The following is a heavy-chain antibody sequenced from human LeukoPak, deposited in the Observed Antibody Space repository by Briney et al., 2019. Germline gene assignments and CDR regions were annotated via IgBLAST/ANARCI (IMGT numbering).Heavy chain of an antibody. V-gene: IGHV4-59*12. D-gene: IGHD1-26*01. J-gene: IGHJ4*02. Sequence: SETLSLTCTVSGGSISSYYWSWIRQPPGKGLEWIGYIYYSGSTYYNPSLKSRVTISIDTSKNQFSLKLSSVTAADTAVYYCARDLSIVRATTDRDYWGQGTLVTVSS. CDR1: GGSISSYY. CDR2: IYYSGST. CDR3: ARDLSIVRATTDRDY.